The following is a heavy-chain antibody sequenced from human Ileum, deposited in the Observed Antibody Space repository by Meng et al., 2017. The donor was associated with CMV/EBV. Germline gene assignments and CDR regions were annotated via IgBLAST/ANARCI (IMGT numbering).Heavy chain of an antibody. CDR1: ISISSYY. CDR2: IYYSGGT. J-gene: IGHJ5*02. V-gene: IGHV4-39*01. Sequence: ISISSYYWGWIRQPPGKGLEWIGSIYYSGGTYYNPSLKSRVTISVDTSKNQFSLKLSSVTAADTAVYYCARHEVYYDFWSGSNWFDPWGQGTLVTVSS. D-gene: IGHD3-3*01. CDR3: ARHEVYYDFWSGSNWFDP.